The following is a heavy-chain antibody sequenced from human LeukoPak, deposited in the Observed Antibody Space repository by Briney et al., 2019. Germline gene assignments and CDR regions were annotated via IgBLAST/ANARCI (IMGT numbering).Heavy chain of an antibody. CDR1: GFTFDDYA. V-gene: IGHV3-9*01. D-gene: IGHD2-15*01. CDR3: AKAAVVVVAASPFDY. CDR2: ISWNSGSI. J-gene: IGHJ4*02. Sequence: DRSLRLSCAASGFTFDDYAMHWVRQAPGKGLEWVSGISWNSGSIGYADSVKGRFTISRDNAKNSLYLQMNSLRAEDTALYYCAKAAVVVVAASPFDYWGQGTLVTVSS.